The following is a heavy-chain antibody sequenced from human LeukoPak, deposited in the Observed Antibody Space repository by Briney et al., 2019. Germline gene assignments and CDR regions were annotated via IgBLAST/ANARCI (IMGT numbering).Heavy chain of an antibody. CDR1: GFTFSDYY. V-gene: IGHV3-11*04. D-gene: IGHD3-3*01. J-gene: IGHJ5*01. Sequence: GGPLRLSCAASGFTFSDYYMGWIRQAPGKGLEWVSYISSSGSTIYYADSVKGRFTISRDNAKNSLYLQMNSLRAEDTAVYYCARDRGGVLRFLEWFDYWGQGTLVTVSS. CDR2: ISSSGSTI. CDR3: ARDRGGVLRFLEWFDY.